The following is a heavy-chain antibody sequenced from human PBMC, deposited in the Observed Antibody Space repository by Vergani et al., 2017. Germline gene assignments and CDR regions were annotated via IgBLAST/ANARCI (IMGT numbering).Heavy chain of an antibody. CDR3: ARGTRYYGSGRYYSMDV. Sequence: QVQLQQWGAGLLKPSETLSLTCAVYGGSFSGYYWSWIRQPPGKGLEWIGEINHSGSTNYNPSLKSRVTISVDTSKNQFSLKLSSVTAADTAVYYCARGTRYYGSGRYYSMDVWGQGTTVTVSS. CDR2: INHSGST. D-gene: IGHD3-10*01. J-gene: IGHJ6*02. CDR1: GGSFSGYY. V-gene: IGHV4-34*01.